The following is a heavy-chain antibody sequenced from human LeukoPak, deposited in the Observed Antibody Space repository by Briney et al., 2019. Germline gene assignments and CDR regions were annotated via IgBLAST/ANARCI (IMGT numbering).Heavy chain of an antibody. J-gene: IGHJ1*01. D-gene: IGHD6-19*01. Sequence: GGSLRLSCAASGFNFGSYGMHWVRQAPGKGLEWVAFISYDGNNKYYADSVKGRFTISRDNPKNTLYLQMISLRAEDTAVYYCATHHREGVTGREYFQHWGQGTLVTVSS. CDR2: ISYDGNNK. CDR3: ATHHREGVTGREYFQH. V-gene: IGHV3-30*03. CDR1: GFNFGSYG.